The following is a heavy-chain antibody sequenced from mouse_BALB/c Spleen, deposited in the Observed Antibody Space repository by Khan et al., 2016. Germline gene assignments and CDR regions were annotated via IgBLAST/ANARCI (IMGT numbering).Heavy chain of an antibody. Sequence: EVQLQESGPGLVKPSQSLSLTCSVTGYSITSGYYWNWIRQFPGNKLEWMGYISYDGSNNYNPSLKNRISITRDTSKNQFFLKLNSVTTEDTATYYCAITTVAMDYWGQGTTLTVSS. J-gene: IGHJ2*01. CDR2: ISYDGSN. D-gene: IGHD1-1*01. V-gene: IGHV3-6*02. CDR1: GYSITSGYY. CDR3: AITTVAMDY.